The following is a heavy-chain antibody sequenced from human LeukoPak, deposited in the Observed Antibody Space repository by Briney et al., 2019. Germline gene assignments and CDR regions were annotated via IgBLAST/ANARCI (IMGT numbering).Heavy chain of an antibody. CDR3: ARAESGKTYYYYMDV. Sequence: GGSLRLSCAASGFTFSSYEMNWVRQAPGKGLEWVSYISSSGSTIYYADSVKGRFTISRDNAKNSLYLQMNSLRAEDTAVYYCARAESGKTYYYYMDVWGKGATVTVSS. CDR2: ISSSGSTI. J-gene: IGHJ6*03. CDR1: GFTFSSYE. D-gene: IGHD1-14*01. V-gene: IGHV3-48*03.